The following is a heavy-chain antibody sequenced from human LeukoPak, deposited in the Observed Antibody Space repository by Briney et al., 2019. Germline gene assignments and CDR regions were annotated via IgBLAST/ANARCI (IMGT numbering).Heavy chain of an antibody. CDR1: GFTFSSYG. Sequence: GGSLRLSCAASGFTFSSYGMRWVRQAPGKGLEWVAVISYDGSNKYYADSVKGRFTISRDNSKNTLYLQMNSLRAEDTAVYYCAKGHTYYYDSSGYYSWVFRRGISDYFDYWGQGTLVTVSS. D-gene: IGHD3-22*01. J-gene: IGHJ4*02. CDR2: ISYDGSNK. CDR3: AKGHTYYYDSSGYYSWVFRRGISDYFDY. V-gene: IGHV3-30*18.